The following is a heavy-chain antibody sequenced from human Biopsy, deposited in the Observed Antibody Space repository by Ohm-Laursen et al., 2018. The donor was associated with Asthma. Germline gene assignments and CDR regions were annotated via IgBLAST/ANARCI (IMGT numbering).Heavy chain of an antibody. D-gene: IGHD7-27*01. V-gene: IGHV4-39*02. CDR3: ARRWNWGSFFDY. CDR1: GGSMSSSSYS. Sequence: PGTLSLTWPVSGGSMSSSSYSWGWIRQPPGKGLEWIGNISYTGNTDIPSLRSRVTLSVDTSKNNFSLKLTSVTAADTAVFYCARRWNWGSFFDYWGQGMLVTVSS. J-gene: IGHJ4*02. CDR2: ISYTGNT.